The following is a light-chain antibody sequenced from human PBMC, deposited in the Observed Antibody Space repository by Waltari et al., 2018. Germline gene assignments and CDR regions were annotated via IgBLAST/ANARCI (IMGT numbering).Light chain of an antibody. V-gene: IGKV3-15*01. CDR2: GAS. CDR3: QQYNNWLT. Sequence: DIVMTQYQAPLSVSPEERATLSCSASQSVSSNLAWYQQKPGQAPRLLIYGASTRATGIPARFSGSGSGTEFTLTISSLQSEDFAVYYCQQYNNWLTFGGGTKVEIK. J-gene: IGKJ4*01. CDR1: QSVSSN.